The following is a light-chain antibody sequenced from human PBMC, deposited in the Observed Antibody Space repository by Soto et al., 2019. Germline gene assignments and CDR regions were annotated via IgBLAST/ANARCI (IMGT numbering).Light chain of an antibody. V-gene: IGLV1-40*01. CDR2: GNS. J-gene: IGLJ2*01. CDR1: YCNVGAGYD. CDR3: QSYDNNLSGSV. Sequence: QSVLTQPPSVSGAPGQLVTISCTGTYCNVGAGYDVHWYQQLPGTAPKLLIYGNSNRPSGVPDRFSGSKSGTSASLAITGLQAEDEADYYCQSYDNNLSGSVFGGGTKLTVL.